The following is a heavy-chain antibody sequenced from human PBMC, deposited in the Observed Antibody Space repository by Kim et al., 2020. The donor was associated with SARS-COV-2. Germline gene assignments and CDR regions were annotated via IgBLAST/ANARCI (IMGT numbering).Heavy chain of an antibody. Sequence: ASVKVSCKASGYTFTSYYMHWVPQAPGQGLEWMGIINPSGGSTSYAQKFQGRVTMTRDTSTSTVYMELSSLRSEDTAVYYCARVPQLGYCSGGSCHTPDGMDVWGQGTTVTVSS. CDR1: GYTFTSYY. CDR3: ARVPQLGYCSGGSCHTPDGMDV. J-gene: IGHJ6*02. V-gene: IGHV1-46*01. CDR2: INPSGGST. D-gene: IGHD2-15*01.